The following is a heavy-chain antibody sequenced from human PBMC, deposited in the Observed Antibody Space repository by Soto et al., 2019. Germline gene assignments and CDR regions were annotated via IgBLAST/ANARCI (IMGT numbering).Heavy chain of an antibody. CDR1: GYTFTDFY. J-gene: IGHJ4*02. CDR3: ATQTGTVPNFADH. D-gene: IGHD1-1*01. V-gene: IGHV1-2*02. CDR2: INPNTGGT. Sequence: QVQLVQSGAEVKKPGASVMVSCKTSGYTFTDFYIYWVRQAPGQGLEWMGWINPNTGGTKPSQRFQGRVTLTRDTSITTAYMELTRLTSEDTAVYFCATQTGTVPNFADHWGQGTLVTVSS.